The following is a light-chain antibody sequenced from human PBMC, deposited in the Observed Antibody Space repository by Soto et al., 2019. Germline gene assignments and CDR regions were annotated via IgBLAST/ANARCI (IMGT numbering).Light chain of an antibody. CDR3: QQYGSKPPFT. CDR1: QSVSSSY. CDR2: GAS. J-gene: IGKJ3*01. Sequence: EIVLTQSPGTLSLSPGERATLSCRASQSVSSSYLAWYQQKPGQAPRLLIYGASSRATGIPDRFSGSGSGTDFTITISKLEPEDFAVYYCQQYGSKPPFTFGPGTKVDIK. V-gene: IGKV3-20*01.